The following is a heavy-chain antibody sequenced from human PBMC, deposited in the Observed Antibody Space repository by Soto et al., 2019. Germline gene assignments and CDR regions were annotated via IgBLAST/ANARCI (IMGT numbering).Heavy chain of an antibody. CDR3: AHANYHGVGRYYTVFYYYGLDV. Sequence: QITLKESGPTLVKPTQTLTLTCTFSGFSLSTSGVGVGWIRQPPGKALEWLALIYLNDDKRYSPSLKSRLTISSDSSKNQVVLRMTNMDPVDTATFYCAHANYHGVGRYYTVFYYYGLDVWGQGTTVTVSS. CDR1: GFSLSTSGVG. CDR2: IYLNDDK. J-gene: IGHJ6*02. D-gene: IGHD3-10*01. V-gene: IGHV2-5*01.